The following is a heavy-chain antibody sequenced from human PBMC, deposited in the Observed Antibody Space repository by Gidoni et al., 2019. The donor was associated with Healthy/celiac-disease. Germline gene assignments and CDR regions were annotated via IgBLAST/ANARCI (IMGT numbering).Heavy chain of an antibody. J-gene: IGHJ6*03. Sequence: QVQLQESGPGLVKPSETLSLTCTVCGYSISSGYYWGWTRQPPGKGLEWIGSIYHSGSTYYNPSLKSRVTISVDTSKNQFSLKLSSVTAADTAVYYCARETNLVVTHYYYYYMDVWGKGTTVTVSS. CDR1: GYSISSGYY. CDR3: ARETNLVVTHYYYYYMDV. CDR2: IYHSGST. V-gene: IGHV4-38-2*02. D-gene: IGHD2-21*01.